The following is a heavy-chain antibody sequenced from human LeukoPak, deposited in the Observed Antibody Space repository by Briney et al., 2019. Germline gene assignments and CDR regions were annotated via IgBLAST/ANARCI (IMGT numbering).Heavy chain of an antibody. CDR3: ARDLTVGATLSHLIDY. CDR2: ISNDGSDK. J-gene: IGHJ4*02. V-gene: IGHV3-30*03. D-gene: IGHD1-26*01. CDR1: GFTFSSYG. Sequence: GGALRLSCAASGFTFSSYGMHWVRPAPGKGLEWVAVISNDGSDKYYVDSVKGGYTISRDNSENTLHLQMNSLKAEDTAVYYCARDLTVGATLSHLIDYWGQGTLVTVSS.